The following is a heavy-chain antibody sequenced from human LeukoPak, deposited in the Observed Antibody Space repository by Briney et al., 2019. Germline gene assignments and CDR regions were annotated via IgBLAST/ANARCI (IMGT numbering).Heavy chain of an antibody. CDR2: ITSPVGRI. CDR3: AKNLLGSEAFSWYFDL. J-gene: IGHJ2*01. D-gene: IGHD1-26*01. V-gene: IGHV3-21*01. CDR1: GFTFSTYS. Sequence: GGSLRLSCAASGFTFSTYSMNWVRQAPGKGLEWVSSITSPVGRIYYADSLKGRITISRDNARSTLYLQMNSLRAEDTAVYYCAKNLLGSEAFSWYFDLWGRGTLVTVSS.